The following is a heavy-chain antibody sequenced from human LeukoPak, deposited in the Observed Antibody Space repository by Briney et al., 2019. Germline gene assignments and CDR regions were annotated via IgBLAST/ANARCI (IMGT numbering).Heavy chain of an antibody. CDR1: GGSISSSSYY. Sequence: SETLSLTCTVSGGSISSSSYYWGWIRQPPGKGLEWIGSIYYSGSTYYNPSLESRVTISVDTSKNQFSLKLSSVTAADTAVYYCARDGRVVTAMLDYWGQGTLVTVSS. CDR2: IYYSGST. V-gene: IGHV4-39*07. CDR3: ARDGRVVTAMLDY. J-gene: IGHJ4*02. D-gene: IGHD2-21*02.